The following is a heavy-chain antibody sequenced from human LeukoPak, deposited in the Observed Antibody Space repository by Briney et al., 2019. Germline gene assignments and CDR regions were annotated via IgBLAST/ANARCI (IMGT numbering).Heavy chain of an antibody. V-gene: IGHV3-7*03. CDR3: ARGPNYGSRSDYFDY. J-gene: IGHJ4*02. Sequence: GGSLSLSCAASGFPFSDYWMNWVRQAPGKGLEWVANMKEDGSEKYCVDCVKGRFTISRDNAKNSLYLQMNSLRVEDTAVYYCARGPNYGSRSDYFDYWGQGTLVTVSS. CDR1: GFPFSDYW. CDR2: MKEDGSEK. D-gene: IGHD3-10*01.